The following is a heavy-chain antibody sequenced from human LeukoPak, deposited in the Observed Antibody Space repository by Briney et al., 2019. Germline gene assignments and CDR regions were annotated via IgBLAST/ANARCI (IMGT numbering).Heavy chain of an antibody. CDR2: IYYSGST. V-gene: IGHV4-39*07. CDR3: ARADYYGSGNLDY. Sequence: SETLSLTCTVSGGSISSSSYYWGWIRQPPGKGLEWIGSIYYSGSTYYNPSLKSRVTISVDTPKNQFSLKLSSVTAADTAMYYCARADYYGSGNLDYWGQGTLVTVSS. J-gene: IGHJ4*02. CDR1: GGSISSSSYY. D-gene: IGHD3-10*01.